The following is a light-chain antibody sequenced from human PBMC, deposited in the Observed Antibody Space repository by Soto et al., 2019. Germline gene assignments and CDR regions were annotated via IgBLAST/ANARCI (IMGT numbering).Light chain of an antibody. J-gene: IGKJ2*01. CDR1: QVISNY. CDR2: DIS. V-gene: IGKV1-33*01. CDR3: QQYENLPYT. Sequence: DIQTTQSASSLSASVGDRVTITCQASQVISNYLNWYQQKPGKAPKLLIYDISTLEIGVLSRFSGSGSGTDFTFTITGLQPEDIATYYCQQYENLPYTFGQGTKVDIK.